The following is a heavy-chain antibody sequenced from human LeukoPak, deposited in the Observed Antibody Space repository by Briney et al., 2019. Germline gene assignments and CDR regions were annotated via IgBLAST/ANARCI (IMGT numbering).Heavy chain of an antibody. D-gene: IGHD3-9*01. CDR2: IIPIFGTA. J-gene: IGHJ3*02. V-gene: IGHV1-69*05. Sequence: ASVKVSCKASGYTFKNYDINWVRQAPGQGLEWMGRIIPIFGTANYAQKFQGRVTITTDESTSTAYMELSSLRSEDTAVYYCARGGVMYYDILTGWAAFDIWGQGTMVTVSS. CDR1: GYTFKNYD. CDR3: ARGGVMYYDILTGWAAFDI.